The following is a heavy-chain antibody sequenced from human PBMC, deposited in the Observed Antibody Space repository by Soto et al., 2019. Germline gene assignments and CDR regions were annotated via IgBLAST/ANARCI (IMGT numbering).Heavy chain of an antibody. D-gene: IGHD2-8*01. CDR1: GGTFSSYA. CDR2: IIPIFGTA. CDR3: ARVWGYCTNGVSYRRWFDP. J-gene: IGHJ5*02. Sequence: QVQLVQSGAEVKKPGSSVKVSCKASGGTFSSYAISWVRQAPGQGLEWMGGIIPIFGTANYAQKFQGRVTITADKSTSTAYMELSSLRSEDTAGYYCARVWGYCTNGVSYRRWFDPWGQGTLVTVSS. V-gene: IGHV1-69*06.